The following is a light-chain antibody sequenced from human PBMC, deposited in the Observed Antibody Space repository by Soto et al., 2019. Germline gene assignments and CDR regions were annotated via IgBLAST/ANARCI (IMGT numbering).Light chain of an antibody. J-gene: IGKJ4*01. CDR1: QSVSSSTY. CDR3: QHYNNWPLT. V-gene: IGKV3-15*01. Sequence: EIVLTQSPGTLSLSPGERATLSCRASQSVSSSTYLAWYQQKPGQTPRLLIYGTSTRATGIPARFSGSGSGTEFTLTISSLQSEDFAVYYCQHYNNWPLTFGGGTKVDIK. CDR2: GTS.